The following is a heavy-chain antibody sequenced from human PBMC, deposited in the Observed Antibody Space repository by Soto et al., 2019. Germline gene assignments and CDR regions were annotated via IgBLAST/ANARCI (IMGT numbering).Heavy chain of an antibody. CDR2: IHSDGGTT. CDR3: ARTYGSNSHFDY. Sequence: EVQLVESGGGLVQPGGSLRLSCAASGFTFSSYWMHWVRQAPGKGLVWVSRIHSDGGTTTYADSVKGRFTMSRDNAKNTLYLQMNSLRAEDTAVYYCARTYGSNSHFDYWGKGKLVTVSS. V-gene: IGHV3-74*01. CDR1: GFTFSSYW. J-gene: IGHJ4*02. D-gene: IGHD4-17*01.